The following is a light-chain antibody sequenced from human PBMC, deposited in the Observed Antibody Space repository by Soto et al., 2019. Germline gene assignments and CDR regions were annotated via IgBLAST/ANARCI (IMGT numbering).Light chain of an antibody. V-gene: IGKV3-15*01. CDR1: QSVGRN. CDR3: QQYNHWFPVT. CDR2: GAS. J-gene: IGKJ4*01. Sequence: EIVMTQSPATLSVSPGERATLSCRASQSVGRNFAWYQQKPGQAPRLLIYGASTRATGIPARFSGSGCGTEYTLIIRSLQSKYFAIYSCQQYNHWFPVTFGGGIKVEIK.